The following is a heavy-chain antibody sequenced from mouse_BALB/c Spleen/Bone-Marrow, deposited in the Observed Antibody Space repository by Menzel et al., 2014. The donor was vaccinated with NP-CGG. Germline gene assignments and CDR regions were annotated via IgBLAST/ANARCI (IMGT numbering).Heavy chain of an antibody. CDR1: GYAFTKYL. D-gene: IGHD1-2*01. Sequence: VQLQQSGAELVRPGTSVKVSCKASGYAFTKYLIEWVKQRPGQGLEWIGVINPGSGGTNYNEKFKGKATLTADKSSSTAYMQLSSLTSDDSAVYFCARGGDYGFMDYWGQGTSVTVSS. V-gene: IGHV1-54*01. CDR2: INPGSGGT. CDR3: ARGGDYGFMDY. J-gene: IGHJ4*01.